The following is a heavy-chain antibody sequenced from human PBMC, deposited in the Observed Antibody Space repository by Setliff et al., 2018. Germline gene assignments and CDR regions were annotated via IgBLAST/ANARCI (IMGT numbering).Heavy chain of an antibody. CDR3: ARLYHNDNSADFRRAPFDV. V-gene: IGHV4-59*13. Sequence: PSETLSLTCTVSGGSIDSAFWNWIRQSPEKGLEWIGYRSTRGDTNSNPSLRSRLTMSMDTSKNQFSLKLKSVTAADTAVYYCARLYHNDNSADFRRAPFDVWGQGMMVTVSS. CDR2: RSTRGDT. D-gene: IGHD3-22*01. J-gene: IGHJ3*01. CDR1: GGSIDSAF.